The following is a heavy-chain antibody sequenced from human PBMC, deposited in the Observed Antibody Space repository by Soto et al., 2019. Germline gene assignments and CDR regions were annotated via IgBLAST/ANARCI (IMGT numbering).Heavy chain of an antibody. CDR2: INHSGST. J-gene: IGHJ2*01. CDR1: GGYFSPYF. CDR3: ARLASGWQYYYFDF. V-gene: IGHV4-34*01. D-gene: IGHD6-19*01. Sequence: SETLSLTCAVYGGYFSPYFLSWIRQPPGKGLEWIGEINHSGSTNYNPSLTRRATLSVDTSKNQVSLKLTSVTAADTAVYYCARLASGWQYYYFDFWGRGTPVTVSS.